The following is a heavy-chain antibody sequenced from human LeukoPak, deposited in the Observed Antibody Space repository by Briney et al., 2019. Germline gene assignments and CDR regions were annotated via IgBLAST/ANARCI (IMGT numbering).Heavy chain of an antibody. CDR2: IWSDGTNQ. V-gene: IGHV3-33*01. CDR1: GFTFSHYG. J-gene: IGHJ4*02. CDR3: ARDAQRGFDYSNSLQY. Sequence: GRSLILSCAASGFTFSHYGMHWARQAPGKGLEWVAVIWSDGTNQFYADSVKGRFTISRDDFQKTVFLHMSSLRAEDTAIYYCARDAQRGFDYSNSLQYWGQGTLVTVSS. D-gene: IGHD4-11*01.